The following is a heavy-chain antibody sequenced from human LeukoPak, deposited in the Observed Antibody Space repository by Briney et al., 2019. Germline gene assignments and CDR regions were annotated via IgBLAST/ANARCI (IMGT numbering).Heavy chain of an antibody. CDR1: GFTVSNNY. Sequence: GGSLRLSCAASGFTVSNNYMSWVRQAPGKGLEWVSAIYSGGSTYYADSVKGRFTISRDNSKNSLYLQMNSLRAEDTAVYYCASYTATADAADLRGQGTMVTVSS. V-gene: IGHV3-53*01. J-gene: IGHJ3*01. CDR2: IYSGGST. CDR3: ASYTATADAADL.